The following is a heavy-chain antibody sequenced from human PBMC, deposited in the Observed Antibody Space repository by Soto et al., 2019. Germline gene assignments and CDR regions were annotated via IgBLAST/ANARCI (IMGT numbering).Heavy chain of an antibody. CDR1: GCSISSGDYY. Sequence: SETLSLTCPVSGCSISSGDYYWSWIRQPPGKGLEWIGYIYYSGSTYYNPSLKSRVTISVDTSKNQFSLKLSSVTAADTAVYYCAREYYYGSERQYNWFDPWGQGTLVTVSS. D-gene: IGHD3-10*01. J-gene: IGHJ5*02. CDR2: IYYSGST. V-gene: IGHV4-30-4*01. CDR3: AREYYYGSERQYNWFDP.